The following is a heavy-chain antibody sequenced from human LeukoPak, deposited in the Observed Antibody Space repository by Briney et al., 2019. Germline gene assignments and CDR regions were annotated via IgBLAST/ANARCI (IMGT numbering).Heavy chain of an antibody. D-gene: IGHD3-10*01. V-gene: IGHV1-69*13. J-gene: IGHJ6*03. Sequence: ASVKVSCKASGGTFSSYAISWVRQAPGQGLEWMGGIIPIFGTANYAQKFQGRVTITADESTSTAYMELSSLRSEDTAVYYCAAHATLWFGEGRLGRYYYYMDVWGKGTTVTISS. CDR1: GGTFSSYA. CDR2: IIPIFGTA. CDR3: AAHATLWFGEGRLGRYYYYMDV.